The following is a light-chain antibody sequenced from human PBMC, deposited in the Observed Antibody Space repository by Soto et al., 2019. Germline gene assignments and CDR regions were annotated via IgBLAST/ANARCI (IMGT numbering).Light chain of an antibody. CDR1: QSVSSSY. J-gene: IGKJ1*01. CDR2: GAS. CDR3: QQYGSSGT. V-gene: IGKV3-20*01. Sequence: EIVLTQSPGTLSLSPGERVTLSCRASQSVSSSYLAWYQQKPGQAPRLLFYGASSRATGIPDRFSGSGSGTDFILTISRLEPDDFAVYYCQQYGSSGTFGQGTKVDIK.